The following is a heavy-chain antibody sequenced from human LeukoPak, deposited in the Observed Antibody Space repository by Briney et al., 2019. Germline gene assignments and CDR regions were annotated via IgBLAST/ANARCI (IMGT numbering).Heavy chain of an antibody. CDR2: IKQDGSEK. CDR3: ARDQPYSSGWYYYYYMDV. D-gene: IGHD6-19*01. V-gene: IGHV3-7*01. J-gene: IGHJ6*03. CDR1: GFTVSSYW. Sequence: PGASLRLSRAASGFTVSSYWMSWVRQAPGKGLEWVANIKQDGSEKYYVDSVKGRFTISRDNAKNSLYLQMNSLRAEDTAVYYCARDQPYSSGWYYYYYMDVWGKGTTVTVSS.